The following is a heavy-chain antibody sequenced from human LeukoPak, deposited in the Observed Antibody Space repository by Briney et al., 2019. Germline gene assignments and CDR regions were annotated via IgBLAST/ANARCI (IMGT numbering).Heavy chain of an antibody. CDR3: ARGDGYSSGCFD. J-gene: IGHJ4*02. V-gene: IGHV1-46*01. CDR2: ANPSGGSI. D-gene: IGHD6-19*01. CDR1: GYTFTSYY. Sequence: GASVKVSCKASGYTFTSYYIHWLRQAAGQGLEWMGVANPSGGSISYAQKFQDRMTMTRDTSTNTDYMELSSLRSEDTAVYYCARGDGYSSGCFDWGQGTLVTVSS.